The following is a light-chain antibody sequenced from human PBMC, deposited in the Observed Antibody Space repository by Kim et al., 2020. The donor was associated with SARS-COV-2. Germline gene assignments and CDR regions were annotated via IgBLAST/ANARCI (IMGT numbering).Light chain of an antibody. CDR1: RTDIGRYD. Sequence: GQTVTISCTGSRTDIGRYDLVSYQQHPGGEPTEIIYDDVRKRAGIATNRSAGKKGAKATLRTTGVQKAEEAADYCGSWDGSRTAVVFGGGTKVTVL. CDR3: GSWDGSRTAVV. V-gene: IGLV1-51*01. J-gene: IGLJ2*01. CDR2: DDV.